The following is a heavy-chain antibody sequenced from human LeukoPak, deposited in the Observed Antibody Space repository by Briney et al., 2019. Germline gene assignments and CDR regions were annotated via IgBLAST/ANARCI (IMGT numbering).Heavy chain of an antibody. D-gene: IGHD7-27*01. CDR1: RFTFSSYA. CDR3: AKDRAGTGEAFDY. Sequence: GGSLRLSCAASRFTFSSYAMSWVRQAPGKGLEWVSAISGSGGSTYYADSVKGRFTISRDNSKNTLYLQINSLRVEDTAVYYCAKDRAGTGEAFDYWGQGTLVTVSS. J-gene: IGHJ4*02. V-gene: IGHV3-23*01. CDR2: ISGSGGST.